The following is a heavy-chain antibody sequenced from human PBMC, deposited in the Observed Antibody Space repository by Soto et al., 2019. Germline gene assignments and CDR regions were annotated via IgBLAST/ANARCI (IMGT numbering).Heavy chain of an antibody. CDR2: ITSRSETI. CDR1: RFFSSYS. Sequence: GGSLRLSCTTSRFFSSYSLNWVRQVPGKGLEWLSYITSRSETIYYADSVKGRFTISRDNAKSSLYLQMNSLRDEDTAVYYCAREGGNLNWFDPWGQGTLVTVSS. CDR3: AREGGNLNWFDP. D-gene: IGHD1-26*01. V-gene: IGHV3-48*02. J-gene: IGHJ5*02.